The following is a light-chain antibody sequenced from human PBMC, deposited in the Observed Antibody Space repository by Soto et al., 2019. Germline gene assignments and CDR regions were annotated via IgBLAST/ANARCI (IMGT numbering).Light chain of an antibody. J-gene: IGKJ1*01. CDR1: QSISTY. Sequence: EIVLTQSPATASWPPGERLTLSCRASQSISTYIAWYQQKPGQAPRLLISQASQRATGIPVRFSVSGSGTDFTLTISSLELKDSAVYFCQHCYSWPPAWTFGQGTKVEI. V-gene: IGKV3-11*01. CDR3: QHCYSWPPAWT. CDR2: QAS.